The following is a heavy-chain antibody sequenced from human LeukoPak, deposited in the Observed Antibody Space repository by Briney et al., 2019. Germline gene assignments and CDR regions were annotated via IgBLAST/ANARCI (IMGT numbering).Heavy chain of an antibody. CDR3: ARGHYDSSSDY. J-gene: IGHJ4*02. CDR1: GGSISSYY. Sequence: ASETLSLTCTVSGGSISSYYWSWIRQPPGKGLEWIGRIYTSGSTNYNPSLKSRVTMSVDTSKNQFSLKLSSVTAADTAVYYCARGHYDSSSDYWGQGTLVTVSS. D-gene: IGHD3-3*01. CDR2: IYTSGST. V-gene: IGHV4-4*07.